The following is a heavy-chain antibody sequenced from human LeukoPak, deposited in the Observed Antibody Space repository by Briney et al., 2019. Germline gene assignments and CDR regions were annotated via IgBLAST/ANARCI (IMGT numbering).Heavy chain of an antibody. V-gene: IGHV3-74*01. CDR3: ARVGYYYDSSGYSFDY. Sequence: PGGSLRFSCAVSGFTFSNYWMHWVRQAPGKGLVWVSRIKTDGSSTRYADSVKGRFTISRDNAKNTLYLQMNSLRAEDTAVYYCARVGYYYDSSGYSFDYWGQGTLVTVSS. J-gene: IGHJ4*02. CDR2: IKTDGSST. D-gene: IGHD3-22*01. CDR1: GFTFSNYW.